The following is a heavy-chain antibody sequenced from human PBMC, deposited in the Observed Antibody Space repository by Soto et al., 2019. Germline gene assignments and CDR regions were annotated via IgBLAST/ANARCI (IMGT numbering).Heavy chain of an antibody. D-gene: IGHD3-22*01. Sequence: SETLSLTCAVSGGSISSGGYSWSWIRQPPGKGLEWIGYIYHSGSTYYNPSLKSRVTISVDRSKNQFSLKLSSVTAADTAVYYCDRGSMIVLVLDDFDIWCQGTMVTVSS. CDR2: IYHSGST. J-gene: IGHJ3*02. CDR3: DRGSMIVLVLDDFDI. CDR1: GGSISSGGYS. V-gene: IGHV4-30-2*01.